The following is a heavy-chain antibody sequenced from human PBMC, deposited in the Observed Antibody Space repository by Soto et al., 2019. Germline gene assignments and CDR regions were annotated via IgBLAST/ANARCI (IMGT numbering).Heavy chain of an antibody. V-gene: IGHV1-18*01. CDR3: ARVLGYCRSGTCYREWFEP. Sequence: QVQLVQSGAEVKKPGASVKVSCKASGYTFSTHGISWVRQVPGQGLEWMGWVRGDNGHRNYAQSLQGRVTMTTDTSTNADYMELRSLRSDDTAVYYCARVLGYCRSGTCYREWFEPWGQGTLVTVSS. CDR1: GYTFSTHG. D-gene: IGHD2-15*01. J-gene: IGHJ5*02. CDR2: VRGDNGHR.